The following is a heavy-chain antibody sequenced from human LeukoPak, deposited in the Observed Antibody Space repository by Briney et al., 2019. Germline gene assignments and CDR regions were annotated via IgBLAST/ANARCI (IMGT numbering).Heavy chain of an antibody. CDR1: GGSFSDYY. Sequence: SETLSLTCAVYGGSFSDYYWNWIRQPPGKGLEWVGEIYHSGSTNYKASLKSRVTISVDTSKNQFSLKLSSVTAADTAVYYCARAISHCSGGSCYSEYFDYWGQGTLVT. V-gene: IGHV4-34*01. J-gene: IGHJ4*02. D-gene: IGHD2-15*01. CDR3: ARAISHCSGGSCYSEYFDY. CDR2: IYHSGST.